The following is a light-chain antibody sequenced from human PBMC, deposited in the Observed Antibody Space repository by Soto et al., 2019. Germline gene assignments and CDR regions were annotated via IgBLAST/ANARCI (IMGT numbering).Light chain of an antibody. CDR2: RVS. CDR1: QSPTYSDGNTY. CDR3: MQGTHWPYT. V-gene: IGKV2-30*01. J-gene: IGKJ2*01. Sequence: DVVMAQSPLSLPVTLGQPASISCRSSQSPTYSDGNTYLNWFQQRPGQSPRRLIYRVSNRDSGVPDRLSGSGSGTDFTLKISRVELDDVGVYYCMQGTHWPYTFGQGTKLEIK.